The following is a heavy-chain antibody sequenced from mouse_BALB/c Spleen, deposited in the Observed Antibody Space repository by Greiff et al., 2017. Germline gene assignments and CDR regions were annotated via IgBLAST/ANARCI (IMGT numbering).Heavy chain of an antibody. J-gene: IGHJ4*01. D-gene: IGHD1-2*01. Sequence: QQSCKASGYTFTSYWMHWVKQRPGQGLEWIGNIYPGSGSTNYDEKFKSKATLTVDTSSSTAYMQLSSLTSEDSAVYYCTRGVLRLPMDYWGQGTSVTVSS. V-gene: IGHV1S22*01. CDR1: GYTFTSYW. CDR2: IYPGSGST. CDR3: TRGVLRLPMDY.